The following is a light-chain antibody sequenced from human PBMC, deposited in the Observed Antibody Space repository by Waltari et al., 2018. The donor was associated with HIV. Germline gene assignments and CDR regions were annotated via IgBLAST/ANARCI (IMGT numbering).Light chain of an antibody. V-gene: IGLV2-11*03. J-gene: IGLJ1*01. CDR2: DVS. Sequence: DVGTYNYVSWYQQHPGKAPKLILYDVSKRPSGVPDRFSGSKSGNTASLTISGLRVEDEVDYYCCSYAGSSFYVFGTGTQVTVL. CDR3: CSYAGSSFYV. CDR1: DVGTYNY.